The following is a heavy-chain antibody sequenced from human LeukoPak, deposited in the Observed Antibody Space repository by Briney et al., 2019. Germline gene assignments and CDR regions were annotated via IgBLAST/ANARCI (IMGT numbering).Heavy chain of an antibody. V-gene: IGHV4-34*01. D-gene: IGHD6-19*01. CDR2: INHSGST. CDR1: GGSFSGYY. J-gene: IGHJ4*02. Sequence: SETLSLTCAVYGGSFSGYYWSWIRQPPGKGLEWIGEINHSGSTNYNPSLKSRVTISVDTSKNQFSLKLSSVTAADTAAYYCASRAVAGTIIDYWGQGTLVTVSS. CDR3: ASRAVAGTIIDY.